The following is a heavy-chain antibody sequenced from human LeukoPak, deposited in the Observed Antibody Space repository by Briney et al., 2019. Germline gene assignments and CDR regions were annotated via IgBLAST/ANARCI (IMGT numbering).Heavy chain of an antibody. D-gene: IGHD1-1*01. J-gene: IGHJ4*02. CDR3: ARHLSGTTMAHYFDF. CDR1: GGSIISGSYY. V-gene: IGHV4-39*01. CDR2: IYSSGST. Sequence: SETLSLTCTVSGGSIISGSYYWGWIRQSPGKGLEWLASIYSSGSTHSNPSLKSRVSISIDTSNNQFSLKLYSVTASDAAIYYCARHLSGTTMAHYFDFWGQGTLVTVSS.